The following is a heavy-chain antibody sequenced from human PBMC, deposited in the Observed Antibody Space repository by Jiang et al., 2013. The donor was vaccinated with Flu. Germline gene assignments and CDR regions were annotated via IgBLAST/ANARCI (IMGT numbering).Heavy chain of an antibody. CDR1: GGSLSPHY. Sequence: GLVKPSETLSLACTVSGGSLSPHYWSWIRQSPEKGLEWVGQIYYNGNTYYNPSLRGRVTISLHASENQISLTLNTVTAADTAVYYCVRHVAGGWYAYWGQGTPVTVSS. V-gene: IGHV4-59*08. J-gene: IGHJ4*02. CDR3: VRHVAGGWYAY. D-gene: IGHD6-19*01. CDR2: IYYNGNT.